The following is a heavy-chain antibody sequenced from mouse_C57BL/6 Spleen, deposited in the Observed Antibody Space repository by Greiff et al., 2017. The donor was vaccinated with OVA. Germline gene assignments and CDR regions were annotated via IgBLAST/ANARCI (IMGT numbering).Heavy chain of an antibody. CDR3: ARGGVYYSKIGFDY. CDR2: IYPGSGST. CDR1: GYTFTSYW. V-gene: IGHV1-55*01. J-gene: IGHJ2*01. D-gene: IGHD2-5*01. Sequence: QVQLKQPGAELVKPGASVKMSCKASGYTFTSYWITWVKQRPGQGLEWIGDIYPGSGSTNYNEKFKSKATLTVDTSSSTAYMQLSSLTSEDSAVYYCARGGVYYSKIGFDYWGQGTTLTVSS.